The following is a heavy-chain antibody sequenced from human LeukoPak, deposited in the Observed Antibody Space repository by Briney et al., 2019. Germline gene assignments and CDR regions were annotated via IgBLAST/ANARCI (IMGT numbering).Heavy chain of an antibody. D-gene: IGHD1-1*01. V-gene: IGHV3-30*02. Sequence: PGGSLRLSCAASGFTFRNYVIHWVRQAPGKGLEWVAIMCSDGSDKYHVNSVEGRFTISRDTSKNTLYLQMNNLRTEDTAVYYCAKDGGTVCHVINYSFDSWGQGTLVTVSS. CDR1: GFTFRNYV. CDR2: MCSDGSDK. J-gene: IGHJ4*02. CDR3: AKDGGTVCHVINYSFDS.